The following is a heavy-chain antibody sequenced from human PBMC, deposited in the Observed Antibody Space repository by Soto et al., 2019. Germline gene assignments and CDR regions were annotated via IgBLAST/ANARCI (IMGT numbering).Heavy chain of an antibody. CDR1: GFTFSSYG. CDR3: ARDLEHYGSSYMDV. J-gene: IGHJ6*03. D-gene: IGHD3-10*01. V-gene: IGHV3-33*01. Sequence: PGGSLRLSCAASGFTFSSYGMHWVRQAPGKGLEWVAVIWYDGSNKYYADSVKGRFTISRDNSKNTLYLQMNSLRAEDTAVYYCARDLEHYGSSYMDVWGKGTTVTVSS. CDR2: IWYDGSNK.